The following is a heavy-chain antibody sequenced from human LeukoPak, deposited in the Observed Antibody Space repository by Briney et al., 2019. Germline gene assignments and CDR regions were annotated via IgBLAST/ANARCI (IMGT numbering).Heavy chain of an antibody. CDR3: ARGKTYYDISKDAFDI. J-gene: IGHJ3*02. CDR1: GGSISSYY. Sequence: SETLSLTCTVSGGSISSYYWSWIRQPPGKGLEWIGYIYYSGSTNYNPSLKSRVTISVDASKNQFSLKLSSVTAADTAVYYCARGKTYYDISKDAFDIWGQGTMVTVSS. D-gene: IGHD3-22*01. CDR2: IYYSGST. V-gene: IGHV4-59*01.